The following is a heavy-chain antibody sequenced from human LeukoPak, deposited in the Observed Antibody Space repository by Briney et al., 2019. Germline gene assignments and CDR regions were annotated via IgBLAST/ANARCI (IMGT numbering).Heavy chain of an antibody. CDR3: ARAVDGGDAFDI. D-gene: IGHD3-9*01. J-gene: IGHJ3*02. CDR1: GFTFSSYA. CDR2: ISYDGSNK. V-gene: IGHV3-30-3*01. Sequence: PGGSLRLSCAASGFTFSSYAMHWVRQAPGKGLEWVAVISYDGSNKYYADSVKGRFTIPRDNSKNTLYLQMNSLRAEDTAVYYCARAVDGGDAFDIWGQGTMVTVSS.